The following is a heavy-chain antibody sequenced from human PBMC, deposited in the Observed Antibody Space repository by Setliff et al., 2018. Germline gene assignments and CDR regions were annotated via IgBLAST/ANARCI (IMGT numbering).Heavy chain of an antibody. J-gene: IGHJ4*02. Sequence: SETLSLTCGGYGGSISDYYWSWIRQPPGKGLEWIGEINQSGSTTYSPSPKGRVTIAMDTSKIQFSLKLTSVTAAHTAVYYCARGPPGYCTNGVCRSTWFNYWGQGTLVTVSS. D-gene: IGHD2-8*01. CDR1: GGSISDYY. V-gene: IGHV4-34*01. CDR3: ARGPPGYCTNGVCRSTWFNY. CDR2: INQSGST.